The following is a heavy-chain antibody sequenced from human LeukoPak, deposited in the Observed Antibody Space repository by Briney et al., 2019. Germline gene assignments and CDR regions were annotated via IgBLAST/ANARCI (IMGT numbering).Heavy chain of an antibody. D-gene: IGHD3-10*01. V-gene: IGHV3-7*03. CDR1: GFTLSSYW. CDR3: ARDWVAGVPFNAFDI. CDR2: IKEDGSEK. Sequence: GGSLRLSCAASGFTLSSYWMSWVRQAPGKGLEWVANIKEDGSEKYYVDSVKGRFTISRDNAQNSVYLHMNSLAAEDTALYYCARDWVAGVPFNAFDIWGQGTMVSVSS. J-gene: IGHJ3*02.